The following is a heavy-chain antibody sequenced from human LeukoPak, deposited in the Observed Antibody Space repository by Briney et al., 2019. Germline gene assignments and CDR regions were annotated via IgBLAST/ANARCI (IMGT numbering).Heavy chain of an antibody. J-gene: IGHJ1*01. CDR2: ISGSGGST. D-gene: IGHD5-18*01. V-gene: IGHV3-23*01. Sequence: GGSLRLSCAASGFTFSSYAMSWVRRAPGKGLEWVSAISGSGGSTYYADSVKGRFTISRDNSKNTLYLQMNSLRAEDTAVYYCAKGGYSYGPPEYFQHWGQGTLVTVSS. CDR3: AKGGYSYGPPEYFQH. CDR1: GFTFSSYA.